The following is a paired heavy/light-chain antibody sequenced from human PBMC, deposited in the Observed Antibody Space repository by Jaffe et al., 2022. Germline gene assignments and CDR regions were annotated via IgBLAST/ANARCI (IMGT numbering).Light chain of an antibody. Sequence: AIRMTQSPSSFSASTGDRVTITCRASQGISSYLAWYQQKPGKAPKLLIYAASTLQSGVPSRFSGSGSGTDFTLTISCLQSEDFATYYCQQYYSYPTITFGQGTRLEIK. CDR1: QGISSY. V-gene: IGKV1-8*01. CDR3: QQYYSYPTIT. CDR2: AAS. J-gene: IGKJ5*01.
Heavy chain of an antibody. CDR1: GFTFDDYA. CDR2: ISWNSGSI. V-gene: IGHV3-9*01. CDR3: AKVGGGSSQGYYYYMDV. D-gene: IGHD3-16*01. J-gene: IGHJ6*03. Sequence: EVQLVESGGGLVQPGRSLRLSCAASGFTFDDYAMHWVRQAPGKGLEWVSGISWNSGSIGYADSVKGRFTISRDNAKNSLYLQMNSLRAEDTALYYCAKVGGGSSQGYYYYMDVWGKGTTVTVSS.